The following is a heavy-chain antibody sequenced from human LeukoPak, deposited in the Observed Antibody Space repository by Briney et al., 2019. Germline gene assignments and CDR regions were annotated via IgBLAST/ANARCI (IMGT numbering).Heavy chain of an antibody. CDR3: ARDVSRFLEWLPFDAFDI. J-gene: IGHJ3*02. CDR1: GGSISSGSYY. Sequence: PSETLSLTCTVSGGSISSGSYYWSWIRQPAGKGLEWIGRIYTSGSTNYNPSLKSRVTISVDTSKNQFSLKLSSVTAADTAAYYCARDVSRFLEWLPFDAFDIWGQGTMVTVSS. CDR2: IYTSGST. V-gene: IGHV4-61*02. D-gene: IGHD3-3*01.